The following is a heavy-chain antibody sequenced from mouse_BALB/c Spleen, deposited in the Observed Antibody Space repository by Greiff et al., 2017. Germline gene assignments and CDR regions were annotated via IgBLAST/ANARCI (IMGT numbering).Heavy chain of an antibody. CDR3: ARHGYYYGSSPWYFDV. CDR2: IWSDGST. J-gene: IGHJ1*01. CDR1: GFSLTSYG. V-gene: IGHV2-6-2*01. Sequence: VKLMESGPDLVAPSQSLSITCTVSGFSLTSYGVHWVRQPPGKGLEWLVVIWSDGSTTYNSALKSRLSISKDNSKSQVFLKMNSLQTDDTAMYYCARHGYYYGSSPWYFDVWGAGTTVTVSS. D-gene: IGHD1-1*01.